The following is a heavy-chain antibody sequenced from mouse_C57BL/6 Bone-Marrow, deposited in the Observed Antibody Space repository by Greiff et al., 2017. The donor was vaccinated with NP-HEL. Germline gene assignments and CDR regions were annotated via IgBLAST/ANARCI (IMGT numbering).Heavy chain of an antibody. Sequence: QVHVKQPGAELVMPGASVKLSCKASGYTFTSYWMHWVKQRPGQGLEWIGEIDPSDSYTNYNQKFKGKSTLTVDKSSSTAYMQLSSLTSEDSAVDYCARYGSSHWYFDVWGTGTTVTVSS. CDR1: GYTFTSYW. J-gene: IGHJ1*03. D-gene: IGHD1-1*01. CDR3: ARYGSSHWYFDV. V-gene: IGHV1-69*01. CDR2: IDPSDSYT.